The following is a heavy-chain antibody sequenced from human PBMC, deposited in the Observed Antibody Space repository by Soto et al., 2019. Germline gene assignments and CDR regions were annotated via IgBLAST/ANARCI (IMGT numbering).Heavy chain of an antibody. CDR3: AKVGYSYGSGMDV. V-gene: IGHV3-30*18. D-gene: IGHD5-18*01. J-gene: IGHJ6*02. CDR1: GFTFSSYG. CDR2: ISYDGSNK. Sequence: GGSLRLSCAASGFTFSSYGMHWVRQAPGKGLEWVAVISYDGSNKYYADSVKGRFTISRDNSKNTLYLQMNSLRAEDTAVYYCAKVGYSYGSGMDVWGQGTTVTVSS.